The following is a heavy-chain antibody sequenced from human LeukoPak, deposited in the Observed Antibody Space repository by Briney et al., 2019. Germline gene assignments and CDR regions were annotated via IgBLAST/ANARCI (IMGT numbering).Heavy chain of an antibody. CDR1: GFTFSSYS. Sequence: GGSLRLSCVASGFTFSSYSMNWVRQAPGKGLEWVSSISSSSGFIYNADSVKGRFTISRDNAKNSLYLQMHSLRAEDTAVYYCTRGGPSYSSSWYGGDYWGQGTLVTVSS. J-gene: IGHJ4*02. CDR3: TRGGPSYSSSWYGGDY. V-gene: IGHV3-21*01. D-gene: IGHD6-13*01. CDR2: ISSSSGFI.